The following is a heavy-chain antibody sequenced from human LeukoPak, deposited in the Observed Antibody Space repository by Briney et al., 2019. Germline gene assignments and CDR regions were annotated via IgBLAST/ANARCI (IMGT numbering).Heavy chain of an antibody. J-gene: IGHJ6*03. CDR2: ISSSSSTI. CDR3: AKDYDFWSGYRGNYYYYMDV. Sequence: GGSLRLSCAASGFTFSGYRMNWVRQAPGKGLEWVSYISSSSSTIYYADSVKGRFTISRDDAKNSLNLQMNSLRAEDTAVYYCAKDYDFWSGYRGNYYYYMDVWGKGTTVTVSS. V-gene: IGHV3-48*04. D-gene: IGHD3-3*01. CDR1: GFTFSGYR.